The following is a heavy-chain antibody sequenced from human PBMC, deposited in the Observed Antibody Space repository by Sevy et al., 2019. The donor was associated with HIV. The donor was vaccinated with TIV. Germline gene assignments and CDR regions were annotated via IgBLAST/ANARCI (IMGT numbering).Heavy chain of an antibody. Sequence: GGSLRLSCTTSGFTFGDYAMNWVRQAPGKGLEWVAFLKSKADGGTVDHAAAVKGRFTISRDDSKSIAYLQMNDLTTDETGVYYCTRWKGLQSIFDYWGQGALVTVSS. CDR3: TRWKGLQSIFDY. V-gene: IGHV3-49*04. CDR2: LKSKADGGTV. CDR1: GFTFGDYA. D-gene: IGHD1-1*01. J-gene: IGHJ4*02.